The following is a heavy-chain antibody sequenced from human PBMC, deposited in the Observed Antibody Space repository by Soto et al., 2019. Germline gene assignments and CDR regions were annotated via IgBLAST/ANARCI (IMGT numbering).Heavy chain of an antibody. CDR3: AREGQGLDSPTAYSRRFDP. D-gene: IGHD2-21*01. V-gene: IGHV1-2*02. CDR2: INPNSGDT. Sequence: QVQLVQSGAEVKKPGASVKVSCKASGYSFTDYYIHWVRQDPGQGLEWMGWINPNSGDTNFAPKFRGRVTVTRDTSISTAYMEVTRLRSDDTAVYFCAREGQGLDSPTAYSRRFDPWGQGTLITVS. J-gene: IGHJ5*02. CDR1: GYSFTDYY.